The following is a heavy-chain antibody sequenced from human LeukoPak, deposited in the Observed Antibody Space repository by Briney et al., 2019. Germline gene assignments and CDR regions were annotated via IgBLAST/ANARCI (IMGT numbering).Heavy chain of an antibody. V-gene: IGHV6-1*01. CDR3: ARDVVSAAGFTSDQYCYFMDV. J-gene: IGHJ6*03. D-gene: IGHD6-13*01. CDR2: TYYRSKWYN. CDR1: GDSVSSNSAA. Sequence: SQTLSLTCAISGDSVSSNSAAWNWIRQSPSRGLEWLGRTYYRSKWYNDYAVSVKSRITINPDTSKNQFSLQLNSVTPEDTAVYYCARDVVSAAGFTSDQYCYFMDVWGKGTTVTVSS.